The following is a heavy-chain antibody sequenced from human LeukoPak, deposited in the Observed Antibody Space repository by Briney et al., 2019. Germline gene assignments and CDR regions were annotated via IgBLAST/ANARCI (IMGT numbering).Heavy chain of an antibody. V-gene: IGHV3-23*01. CDR1: GFTFSSYA. D-gene: IGHD3-3*01. CDR2: ISGSGGST. Sequence: GGSLRLSCAASGFTFSSYAMSWVRQAPGKGLEWVSAISGSGGSTYYADSVKGRFTISRDDSKNTAYLQMNSLKTEDTAVYYCTRHRASITIFGVVMVPTWGQGTLVTVSS. CDR3: TRHRASITIFGVVMVPT. J-gene: IGHJ5*02.